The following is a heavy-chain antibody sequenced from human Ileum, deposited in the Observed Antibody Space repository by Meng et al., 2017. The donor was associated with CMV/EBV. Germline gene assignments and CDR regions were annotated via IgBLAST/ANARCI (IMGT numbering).Heavy chain of an antibody. Sequence: PEPGPRLVDPSEPLSPLCDFSGGSPSCYYLSWIRPPAGKGLAWLGRLSPGGHTHYNPSLESRLTMSLDTSKSQISLTLSSVTAADTAVYYCARMLAVAISGDFYYMDVWGKGTMVTVSS. V-gene: IGHV4-4*07. D-gene: IGHD2-21*01. CDR1: GGSPSCYY. CDR3: ARMLAVAISGDFYYMDV. CDR2: LSPGGHT. J-gene: IGHJ6*03.